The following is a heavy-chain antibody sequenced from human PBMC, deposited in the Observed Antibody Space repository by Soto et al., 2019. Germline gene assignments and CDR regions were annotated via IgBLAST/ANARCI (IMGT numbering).Heavy chain of an antibody. CDR3: ARGGSSSWYNWFDP. D-gene: IGHD6-13*01. Sequence: ASVKVSCQASGYTFTSYAMRWVRQAPGQRLEWMGWINAGNGNTKYSQKFQGRVTITRDTSASTAYMELSGLRSEDTAVYYCARGGSSSWYNWFDPWGQGTLVTVSS. V-gene: IGHV1-3*01. J-gene: IGHJ5*02. CDR1: GYTFTSYA. CDR2: INAGNGNT.